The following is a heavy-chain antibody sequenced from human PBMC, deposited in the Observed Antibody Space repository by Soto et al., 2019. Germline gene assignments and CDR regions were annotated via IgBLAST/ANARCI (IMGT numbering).Heavy chain of an antibody. V-gene: IGHV4-59*12. CDR3: ARTGKFYYYDTPGLPLYP. CDR2: IYYRGST. D-gene: IGHD3-22*01. CDR1: GDSISSSY. J-gene: IGHJ5*02. Sequence: PSETLSLTCTVSGDSISSSYWSCILHPPGKELEWIGDIYYRGSTNYNPSLKSRVTISIDKSNNQFSLTLTSVTAADTAAYFCARTGKFYYYDTPGLPLYPCGPRILVAVSS.